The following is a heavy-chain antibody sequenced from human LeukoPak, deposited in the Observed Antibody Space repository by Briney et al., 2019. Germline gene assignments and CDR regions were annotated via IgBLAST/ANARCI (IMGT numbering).Heavy chain of an antibody. CDR2: ISSAGSTK. J-gene: IGHJ4*02. CDR1: GFTFNTYA. Sequence: GTSLRLSCAASGFTFNTYAMHWVRQAAGMGLEWVAVISSAGSTKYYADSVKGRFTVSRDNSKNTLYLQMNILRVEDTAVYYCARGPPYGGGYYVGDYWGQGSLVTVSS. CDR3: ARGPPYGGGYYVGDY. V-gene: IGHV3-30-3*01. D-gene: IGHD6-19*01.